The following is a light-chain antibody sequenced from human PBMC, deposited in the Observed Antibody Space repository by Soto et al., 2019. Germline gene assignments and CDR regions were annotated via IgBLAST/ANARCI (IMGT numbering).Light chain of an antibody. CDR3: QQYDYSRT. J-gene: IGKJ1*01. V-gene: IGKV1-5*01. Sequence: DIQLTQSPSTLSASVGDSVTITCRASQHVSTSLAWYQHKPGEAPKLLMFDVSKLESGVPSRFSGSGSGTEFTLSISSLHSDDFATYYCQQYDYSRTFGQGTKGDIK. CDR2: DVS. CDR1: QHVSTS.